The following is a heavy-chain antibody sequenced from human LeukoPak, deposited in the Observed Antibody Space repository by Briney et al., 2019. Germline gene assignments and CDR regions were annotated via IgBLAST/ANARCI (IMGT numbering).Heavy chain of an antibody. J-gene: IGHJ4*02. D-gene: IGHD6-19*01. CDR3: ARVSGSSGWYEDY. CDR1: GGSISSGSYY. CDR2: IYYSGST. Sequence: PSETLSLTCNVSGGSISSGSYYWSWIRQPPGKGLEWIGYIYYSGSTNYNPSLKSRVTISVDTSKNQFSLKLSSVTAADTAVYYCARVSGSSGWYEDYWGQGTPVTVSS. V-gene: IGHV4-61*01.